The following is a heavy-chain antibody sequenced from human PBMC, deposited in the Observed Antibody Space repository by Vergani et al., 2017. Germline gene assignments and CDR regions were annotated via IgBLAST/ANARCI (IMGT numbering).Heavy chain of an antibody. CDR2: VDPEDGET. V-gene: IGHV1-69-2*01. J-gene: IGHJ4*02. Sequence: DVQLVQSGAEVKKPGTTVKISCKVSGYTLTDYWMHWVQQAPGKGLEWMGAVDPEDGETVYAEKFQARVTITADTSRDTVYLEVTSLKSDDTAVYYCARLRYDSSGYYYGNYFDYWGQGTLVTVSS. CDR1: GYTLTDYW. CDR3: ARLRYDSSGYYYGNYFDY. D-gene: IGHD3-22*01.